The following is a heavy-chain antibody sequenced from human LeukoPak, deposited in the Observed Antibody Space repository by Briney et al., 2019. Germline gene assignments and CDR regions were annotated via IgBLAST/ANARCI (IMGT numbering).Heavy chain of an antibody. CDR1: GGSISSGDNY. J-gene: IGHJ4*02. D-gene: IGHD3-10*01. CDR2: IYYSGST. Sequence: PSATLSLTCTVSGGSISSGDNYWSWIRQPPGKGLEWIGYIYYSGSTYYSPSLKSRVTISVDTSKNQFSLRLASVTAADTAVYYCARITGSGSFDYWGQGTLVTVSS. V-gene: IGHV4-30-4*02. CDR3: ARITGSGSFDY.